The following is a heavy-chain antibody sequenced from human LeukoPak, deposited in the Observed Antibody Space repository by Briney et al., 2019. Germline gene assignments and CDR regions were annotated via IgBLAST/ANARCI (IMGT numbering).Heavy chain of an antibody. Sequence: GASVKVSCKASGYTFTRYQMHWVRQAPGQGLEWMGIINPSGGSTSYAQKFQGRVTMTRDTSTSTVYMDLSSLRSEDTAVYYCARGYCSSTSCSLDFDYWGQGTLVTVSS. V-gene: IGHV1-46*01. J-gene: IGHJ4*02. D-gene: IGHD2-2*01. CDR3: ARGYCSSTSCSLDFDY. CDR2: INPSGGST. CDR1: GYTFTRYQ.